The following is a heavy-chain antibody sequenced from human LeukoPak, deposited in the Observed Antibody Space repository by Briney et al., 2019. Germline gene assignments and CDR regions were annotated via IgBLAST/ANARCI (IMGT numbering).Heavy chain of an antibody. CDR2: IYPGDSDT. J-gene: IGHJ4*02. CDR3: ARNSLYSSSWYYFDY. V-gene: IGHV5-51*01. Sequence: GESLKISCKGSGYSFTSYWIGWVRQMPRKGLEWMGIIYPGDSDTRYSPSFQGQVTISADKSISTAYLQWSSLKASDTAMYYCARNSLYSSSWYYFDYWGQGTLVTVSS. D-gene: IGHD6-13*01. CDR1: GYSFTSYW.